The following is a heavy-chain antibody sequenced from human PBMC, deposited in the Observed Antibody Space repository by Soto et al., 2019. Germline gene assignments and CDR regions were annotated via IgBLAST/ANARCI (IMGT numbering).Heavy chain of an antibody. D-gene: IGHD5-12*01. V-gene: IGHV1-2*02. CDR1: GDSFNDYY. J-gene: IGHJ6*03. CDR2: INPNGGVT. Sequence: QVQLVQSGAEVRKPGASVTVSCRSSGDSFNDYYIHWVRQAPGQGFEGMGWINPNGGVTKYAQKFQGRGSRTKETSIRTVYMQLSRRRSEATAVYYCARESGGATATLDYYYFYMDVWGTGTTVTVSS. CDR3: ARESGGATATLDYYYFYMDV.